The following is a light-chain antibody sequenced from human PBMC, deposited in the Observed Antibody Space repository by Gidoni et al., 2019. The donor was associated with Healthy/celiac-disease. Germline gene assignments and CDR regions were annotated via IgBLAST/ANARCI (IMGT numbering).Light chain of an antibody. CDR2: DDS. J-gene: IGLJ2*01. CDR3: QVWDSSSDHVV. Sequence: SYLLTHPPPVPVAPGQTARITCGGNNIGSKNVHWYQQKPGQAPVLVVYDDSDRPSGIPERFSGSNSGNTATLTISRVEAGDEADYYCQVWDSSSDHVVFGGGTKLTVL. CDR1: NIGSKN. V-gene: IGLV3-21*02.